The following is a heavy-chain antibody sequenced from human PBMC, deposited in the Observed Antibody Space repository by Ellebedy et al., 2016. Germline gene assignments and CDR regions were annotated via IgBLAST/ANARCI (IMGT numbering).Heavy chain of an antibody. CDR3: ARDKWDAGFDP. D-gene: IGHD1-26*01. J-gene: IGHJ5*02. Sequence: GGSLRLSCAASGFTFSDYFMMWVRQAPGKRLEWVAYISGSGSVIFYADSVKGRFTISRDNAMNSLLLQMNSLTAEDTAVYYCARDKWDAGFDPWGQGTLVTVSS. CDR2: ISGSGSVI. V-gene: IGHV3-11*01. CDR1: GFTFSDYF.